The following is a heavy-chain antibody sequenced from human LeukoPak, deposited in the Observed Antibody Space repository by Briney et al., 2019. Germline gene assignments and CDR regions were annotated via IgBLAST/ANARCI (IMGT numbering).Heavy chain of an antibody. D-gene: IGHD5-18*01. CDR3: ARQTAMGRSGDY. Sequence: GESLKISCKASGYSFTTDWIGWVRQMPGKGLEWMGIIDPSDSDTRYTPSFQGQVTISADKSLTTAYLQWNSLKASDTALYYCARQTAMGRSGDYWGQGTLVTVSS. J-gene: IGHJ4*02. CDR1: GYSFTTDW. V-gene: IGHV5-51*01. CDR2: IDPSDSDT.